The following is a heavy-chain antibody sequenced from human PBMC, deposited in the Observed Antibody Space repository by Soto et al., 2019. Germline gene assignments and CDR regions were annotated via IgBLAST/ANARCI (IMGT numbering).Heavy chain of an antibody. CDR1: GYTFTSYY. J-gene: IGHJ4*02. Sequence: ASVKVSCKASGYTFTSYYMHWVRQAPGQGLEWMGIINPSGGSTSYAQKFQGRVTMTRDTSTSTVYMELSSLRSEDTAVYYCAREGSSMVVAATWLPSNFDYWGQGTLVTVSS. D-gene: IGHD2-15*01. CDR3: AREGSSMVVAATWLPSNFDY. CDR2: INPSGGST. V-gene: IGHV1-46*01.